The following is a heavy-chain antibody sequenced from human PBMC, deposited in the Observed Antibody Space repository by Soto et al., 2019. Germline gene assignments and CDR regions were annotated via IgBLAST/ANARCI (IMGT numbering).Heavy chain of an antibody. V-gene: IGHV1-69*06. Sequence: SVKVSCKASGGTFSSYAISWVRQAPGQGLEWMGGIIPIFGTANYAQKFQGRVTITADKSTSTAYMELSSLRSEDTAVYYCARGGRTDIVLMVYALPLYGMDVWGQGTTVTVSS. CDR3: ARGGRTDIVLMVYALPLYGMDV. D-gene: IGHD2-8*01. CDR1: GGTFSSYA. CDR2: IIPIFGTA. J-gene: IGHJ6*02.